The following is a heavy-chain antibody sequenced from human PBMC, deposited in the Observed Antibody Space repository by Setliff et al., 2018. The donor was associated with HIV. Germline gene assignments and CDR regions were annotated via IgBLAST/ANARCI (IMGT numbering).Heavy chain of an antibody. CDR3: ARVSELLAYYMDV. V-gene: IGHV3-23*01. J-gene: IGHJ6*03. D-gene: IGHD1-26*01. Sequence: GWSLRLSCAASGFTFSSYAMSWVRQAPGKGLEWVSGISGSGGSTYYADSVKGRFTISRDSSKNTLYLQMNSLRAEDTAVYYCARVSELLAYYMDVWGKGTTVTVSS. CDR1: GFTFSSYA. CDR2: ISGSGGST.